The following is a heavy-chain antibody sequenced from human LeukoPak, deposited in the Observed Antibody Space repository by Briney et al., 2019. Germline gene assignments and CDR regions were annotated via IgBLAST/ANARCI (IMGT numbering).Heavy chain of an antibody. J-gene: IGHJ4*02. Sequence: PGGSLRLSCAASGFTFSSYSMNWVRQAPGKGLEWVSSISSSSSYIYYADSVKGRFTISRDNAKNSLYLQMNSLRAEDTAVYYCARPRDYGDPYYFDYWGQGTLVTVSS. CDR2: ISSSSSYI. V-gene: IGHV3-21*01. D-gene: IGHD4-17*01. CDR3: ARPRDYGDPYYFDY. CDR1: GFTFSSYS.